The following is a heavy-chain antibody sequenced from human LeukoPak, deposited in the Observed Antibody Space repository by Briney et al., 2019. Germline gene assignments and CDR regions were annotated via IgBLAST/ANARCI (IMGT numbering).Heavy chain of an antibody. J-gene: IGHJ5*02. CDR1: GGSISIGGYY. Sequence: KTSETLSLTCTVSGGSISIGGYYWSWIRQPAGKGLEWIGRIYDSGSTNYNPSFKSRFTISVDTSKNQFSLRLTSVTAADTAVYYCARTNYYDSVGSNWFDPWGQGILVTVSS. CDR2: IYDSGST. V-gene: IGHV4-61*02. CDR3: ARTNYYDSVGSNWFDP. D-gene: IGHD3-22*01.